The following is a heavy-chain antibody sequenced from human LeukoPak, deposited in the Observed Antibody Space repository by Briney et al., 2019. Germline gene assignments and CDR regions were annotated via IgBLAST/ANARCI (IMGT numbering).Heavy chain of an antibody. J-gene: IGHJ3*02. CDR3: ARGKSEQWLVDNDAFDI. V-gene: IGHV1-24*01. CDR2: FDPEDGET. D-gene: IGHD6-19*01. Sequence: ASVKVSCKVSGYTLTELSMHWVRQAPGKGLEWMGGFDPEDGETIYAQKFQGRVTMTKDTSTDTAYMELSRLRSEDTAVYYCARGKSEQWLVDNDAFDIWGQGTMVTVSS. CDR1: GYTLTELS.